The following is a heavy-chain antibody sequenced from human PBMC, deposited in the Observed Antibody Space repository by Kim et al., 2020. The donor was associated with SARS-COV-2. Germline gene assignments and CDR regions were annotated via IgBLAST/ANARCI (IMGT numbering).Heavy chain of an antibody. CDR2: IIPIFGTG. CDR3: ARSIGYDSYYYYGMEV. CDR1: LFPFLLYA. V-gene: IGHV1-69*01. J-gene: IGHJ6*02. Sequence: SFPPSLFPFLLYAIILVRQAPGQGIEWMGGIIPIFGTGKYRQKFQGRVTITADESTSTAYMELSSLRSEDTAVYYCARSIGYDSYYYYGMEVWGQ. D-gene: IGHD5-12*01.